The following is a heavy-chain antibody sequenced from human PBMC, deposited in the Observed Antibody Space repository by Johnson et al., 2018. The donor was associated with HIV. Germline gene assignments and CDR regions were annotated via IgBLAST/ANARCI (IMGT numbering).Heavy chain of an antibody. Sequence: QVQLVESGGGLIQPGGSLRLSCAASGFTVSSNYMSWVRQAPGKGLEWVAVIWYDGSNKFYADSVKGRLTISRDNSKNTLYLEMNSLRAEDTAVYYCAKDFGLDWGNGFDIWGQGTMVTVSS. J-gene: IGHJ3*02. D-gene: IGHD3-16*01. CDR1: GFTVSSNY. V-gene: IGHV3-33*03. CDR3: AKDFGLDWGNGFDI. CDR2: IWYDGSNK.